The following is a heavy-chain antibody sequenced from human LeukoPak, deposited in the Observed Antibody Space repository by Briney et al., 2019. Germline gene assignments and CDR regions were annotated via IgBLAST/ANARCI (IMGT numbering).Heavy chain of an antibody. J-gene: IGHJ6*03. Sequence: ASVKVSCKASGGTFSSYAISWVRQAPGQGLEWMGGIIPIFGTANYAQKFQGRVTITADKSTSTAYMELSSLRSEDTAVYYCARGHYGSGSYFYYYYMDVWGKGTTVTVSS. V-gene: IGHV1-69*06. D-gene: IGHD3-10*01. CDR2: IIPIFGTA. CDR3: ARGHYGSGSYFYYYYMDV. CDR1: GGTFSSYA.